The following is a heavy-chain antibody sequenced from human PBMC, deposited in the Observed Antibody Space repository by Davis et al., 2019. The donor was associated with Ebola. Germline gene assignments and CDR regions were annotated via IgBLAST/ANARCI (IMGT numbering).Heavy chain of an antibody. J-gene: IGHJ6*02. V-gene: IGHV4-39*07. CDR3: ARGYSSSWYTKGIVDV. CDR2: IYYSGST. Sequence: MPSETLSLTCTVSGGSISSSSYYWGWIRQPPGKGLEWIGSIYYSGSTYYNPSLKSRVTISVDTSKNQFSLKLSSVTAADTAVYYCARGYSSSWYTKGIVDVWGQGTTVTVSS. D-gene: IGHD6-13*01. CDR1: GGSISSSSYY.